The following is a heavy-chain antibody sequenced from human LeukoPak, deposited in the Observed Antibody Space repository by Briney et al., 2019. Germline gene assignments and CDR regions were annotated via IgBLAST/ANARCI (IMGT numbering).Heavy chain of an antibody. CDR2: IYPGDSDT. J-gene: IGHJ3*02. CDR3: ARIMTYDSSGSDAFDI. CDR1: GYSFTSYW. V-gene: IGHV5-51*01. Sequence: GESLKISCKGSGYSFTSYWIGWVRQMPVKGLEWMGIIYPGDSDTRYSPSFQGQVTISADKSISTAYLQWSSLKASDTAMYYCARIMTYDSSGSDAFDIWGQGTMVTVSS. D-gene: IGHD3-22*01.